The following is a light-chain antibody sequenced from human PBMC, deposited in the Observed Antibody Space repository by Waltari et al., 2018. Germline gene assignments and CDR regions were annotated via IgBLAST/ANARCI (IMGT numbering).Light chain of an antibody. J-gene: IGKJ2*01. Sequence: DIQMTQSPSTLSASVGDRVTITCRASQSFGSRLAWYQQKPGKAPNLLIYGASTLQSGVPSRFTGSGSGTDFTLTISSLQPEDFATFYCQQSYGTPYTFGQGTQLEIK. CDR2: GAS. V-gene: IGKV1-39*01. CDR3: QQSYGTPYT. CDR1: QSFGSR.